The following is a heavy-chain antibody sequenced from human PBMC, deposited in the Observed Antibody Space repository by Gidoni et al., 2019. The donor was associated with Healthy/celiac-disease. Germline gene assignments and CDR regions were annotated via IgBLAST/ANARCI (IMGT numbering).Heavy chain of an antibody. CDR1: GFTVSSNY. CDR3: ARAYYYGSGSYLYSTGWFDP. J-gene: IGHJ5*02. V-gene: IGHV3-53*01. CDR2: IYSGGST. D-gene: IGHD3-10*01. Sequence: EVQLVESGGGLIQPGWSLRLSCAASGFTVSSNYLSWVLQAPGKGLEWVSVIYSGGSTYYADSVKCRFTISRDNPKNTLYLQMNSLRAEDTAVYYCARAYYYGSGSYLYSTGWFDPWGQGTLVTVSS.